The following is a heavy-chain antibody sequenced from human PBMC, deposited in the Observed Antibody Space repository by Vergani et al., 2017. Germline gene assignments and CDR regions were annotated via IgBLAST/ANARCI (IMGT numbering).Heavy chain of an antibody. D-gene: IGHD3-10*01. J-gene: IGHJ4*02. CDR2: ISRSGFNT. CDR3: AKDVLGDSSDLDS. CDR1: GFPFSSYA. Sequence: HLLESGGGLVQPGGSLRLSCAASGFPFSSYALTWVRQAPGKGLEWVSTISRSGFNTYYADSVKGRFTVSRDNSKNTLFLQMNSLRAGDTAVYYGAKDVLGDSSDLDSWGPGTLVTVSS. V-gene: IGHV3-23*01.